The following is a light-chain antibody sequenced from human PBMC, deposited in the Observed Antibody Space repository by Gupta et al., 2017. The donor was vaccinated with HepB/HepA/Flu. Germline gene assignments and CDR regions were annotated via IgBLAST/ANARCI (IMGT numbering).Light chain of an antibody. CDR2: GAS. Sequence: EIVLTQSPGTLSLSPGERATLSCRASQSVSSSYLAWYQQKPCQAPRLLIYGASSRATGIPDRFSGSGSGTDFTLTISRLEPEDFAVYYCQQYGSSLLFTFGPGTKVDIK. V-gene: IGKV3-20*01. CDR3: QQYGSSLLFT. CDR1: QSVSSSY. J-gene: IGKJ3*01.